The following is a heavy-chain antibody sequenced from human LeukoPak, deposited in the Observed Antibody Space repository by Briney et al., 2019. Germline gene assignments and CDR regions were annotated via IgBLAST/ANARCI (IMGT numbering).Heavy chain of an antibody. Sequence: ASVKVSCKVSGYTLTELSMHWVRQAPGKGLEWMGGFDPEDGETIYAQKFQGRVTMTEDTSTDTAYMELSSPRSEDTAVYYCATPNIYDSSGYYYFDYWGQGTLVTVSS. V-gene: IGHV1-24*01. CDR2: FDPEDGET. CDR3: ATPNIYDSSGYYYFDY. J-gene: IGHJ4*02. CDR1: GYTLTELS. D-gene: IGHD3-22*01.